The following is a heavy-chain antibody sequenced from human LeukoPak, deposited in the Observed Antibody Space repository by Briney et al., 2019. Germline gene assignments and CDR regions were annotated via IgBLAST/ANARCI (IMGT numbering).Heavy chain of an antibody. CDR1: GYTFTSYD. Sequence: GASVKVSCKASGYTFTSYDINWVRQATGQGLEWMGWMNPNSGNTGYAQKFQGRVTMTRNTSISTAYMELSSLRSEGTAVYYCAREGYEASGYEAWGQGTLVTVSS. J-gene: IGHJ5*02. CDR3: AREGYEASGYEA. D-gene: IGHD5-12*01. CDR2: MNPNSGNT. V-gene: IGHV1-8*01.